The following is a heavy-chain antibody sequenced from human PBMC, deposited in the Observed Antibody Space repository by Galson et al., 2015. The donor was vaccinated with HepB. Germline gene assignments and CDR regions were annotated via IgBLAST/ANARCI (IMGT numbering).Heavy chain of an antibody. V-gene: IGHV3-30*18. CDR3: AKQGAVSGEFDY. J-gene: IGHJ4*02. Sequence: SLRLSCAASGFTFSHYGMHWVRQAPGKGLEWVAGLSYDESKKYYADSVKGRFTISKDNSKKTLYLQMNSLRVEDTGVYYCAKQGAVSGEFDYWGQGSLVTVSS. CDR2: LSYDESKK. CDR1: GFTFSHYG. D-gene: IGHD6-19*01.